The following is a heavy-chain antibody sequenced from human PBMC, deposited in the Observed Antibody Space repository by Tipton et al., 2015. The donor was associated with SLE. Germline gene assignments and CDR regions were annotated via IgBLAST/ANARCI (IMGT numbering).Heavy chain of an antibody. J-gene: IGHJ5*02. Sequence: TLSLTCAVSSYSIRSGYYWGWIRQPPGKGLEWIGSIYYSGSTYYNPSLKSRVTISVDTSKNQFSLKLSSVTAADTAVYYCARDRYNWNWFDPWGQGTLVTVSS. D-gene: IGHD1-20*01. V-gene: IGHV4-38-2*02. CDR3: ARDRYNWNWFDP. CDR2: IYYSGST. CDR1: SYSIRSGYY.